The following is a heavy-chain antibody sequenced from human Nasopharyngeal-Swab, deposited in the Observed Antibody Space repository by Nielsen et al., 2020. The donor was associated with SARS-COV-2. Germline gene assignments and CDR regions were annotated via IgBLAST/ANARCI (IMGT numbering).Heavy chain of an antibody. D-gene: IGHD3-10*01. J-gene: IGHJ4*02. CDR1: GFTVSSNY. V-gene: IGHV3-66*04. CDR3: ARHYYYGSGTQFDY. Sequence: GESLKISCAASGFTVSSNYMSWVRQAPGKGLEWVSVIYSGGSTYYADSVKGRFTISRDNSKNTLYLQMNSLRAEDTAVYYCARHYYYGSGTQFDYWGQGTLVTVSP. CDR2: IYSGGST.